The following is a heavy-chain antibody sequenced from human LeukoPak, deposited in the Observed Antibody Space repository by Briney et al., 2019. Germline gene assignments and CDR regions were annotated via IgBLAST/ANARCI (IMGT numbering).Heavy chain of an antibody. CDR3: TTGEVVPAAIRGYYYYYGMDV. Sequence: GGSLRLSCAASGFTFSNAWMSWVRQAPGKGLEWVGRIKSKTDGGTTDYAAPVKGRFTIPRDDSKNTLYLQMNSLKTEDTAVYYCTTGEVVPAAIRGYYYYYGMDVWGQGTTVTVSS. D-gene: IGHD2-2*01. J-gene: IGHJ6*02. CDR1: GFTFSNAW. CDR2: IKSKTDGGTT. V-gene: IGHV3-15*01.